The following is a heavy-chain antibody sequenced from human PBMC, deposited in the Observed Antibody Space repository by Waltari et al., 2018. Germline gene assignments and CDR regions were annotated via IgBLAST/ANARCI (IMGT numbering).Heavy chain of an antibody. CDR3: ARQTLGYCTSAACRRLET. Sequence: QVQLQESGPGLVRPSETLSLTCDVSGYFINTGFFWGWIRQPPGKGLGWIGNIYHDGTTDYNPSLKHRLMISLDTSKNQFSLRLNFVDVADTAVYYCARQTLGYCTSAACRRLETWGQGILVTVSS. CDR2: IYHDGTT. V-gene: IGHV4-38-2*01. D-gene: IGHD2-2*03. CDR1: GYFINTGFF. J-gene: IGHJ5*02.